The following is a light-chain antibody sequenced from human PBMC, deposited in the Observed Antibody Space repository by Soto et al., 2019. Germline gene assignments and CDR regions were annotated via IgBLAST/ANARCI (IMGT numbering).Light chain of an antibody. V-gene: IGKV1-27*01. Sequence: DIQMTQSPSSLSASIGDRVTITCRASQGISNSLAWYQQKPGKGPSLLIYDASTLQSGVPSRFSGSGSGTDFTLTITSLQSEDFGVYYCHQHNNWWTFGQGTKVDIK. J-gene: IGKJ1*01. CDR1: QGISNS. CDR3: HQHNNWWT. CDR2: DAS.